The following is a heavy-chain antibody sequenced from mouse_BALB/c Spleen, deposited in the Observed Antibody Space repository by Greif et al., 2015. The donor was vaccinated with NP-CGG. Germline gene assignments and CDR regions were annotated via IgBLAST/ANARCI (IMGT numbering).Heavy chain of an antibody. D-gene: IGHD1-1*01. J-gene: IGHJ4*01. CDR1: GFTFSSYG. V-gene: IGHV5-6*01. Sequence: EVQVVESGGGLVKPGGSLKLSCAASGFTFSSYGMSWVRQTPDKRLEWVATISSGGSYTYYPDSVKGRFTISRDNAKSTLYLQMSSLKSEDTAMYYCARHRTTVVPMDYWGQGTSVTVSS. CDR3: ARHRTTVVPMDY. CDR2: ISSGGSYT.